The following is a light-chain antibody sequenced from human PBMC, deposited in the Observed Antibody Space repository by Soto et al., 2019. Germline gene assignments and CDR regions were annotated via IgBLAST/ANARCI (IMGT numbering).Light chain of an antibody. CDR1: QGISNY. CDR3: QKDNRAPR. Sequence: DIQMTQSPSSLFASVGDRVTITCRASQGISNYLAWYQQKPGQVPKLLIYAAATLQSGVPSRFSGRGSGTDFTLTISSLQPEAVATYYCQKDNRAPRLGPGNKVDIK. J-gene: IGKJ3*01. CDR2: AAA. V-gene: IGKV1-27*01.